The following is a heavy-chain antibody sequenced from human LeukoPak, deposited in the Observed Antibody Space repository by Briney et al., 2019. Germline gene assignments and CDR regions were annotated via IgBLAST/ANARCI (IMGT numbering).Heavy chain of an antibody. D-gene: IGHD2-21*02. CDR2: ISGSGGST. J-gene: IGHJ5*02. Sequence: GSLRLSCAASGFTFSSYAMSWVRQAPGKGLEWVSSISGSGGSTFYADSVKGRFTISRDKSKNTLYLQMNSLRADDTAMYYCVRDNPRCCGVVPAIDDLWGQGTLVTVSS. CDR1: GFTFSSYA. CDR3: VRDNPRCCGVVPAIDDL. V-gene: IGHV3-23*01.